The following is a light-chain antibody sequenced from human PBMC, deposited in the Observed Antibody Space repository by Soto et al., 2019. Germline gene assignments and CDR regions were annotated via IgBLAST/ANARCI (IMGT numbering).Light chain of an antibody. J-gene: IGKJ5*01. CDR1: HSVSSN. CDR3: QQYNNWPRIT. CDR2: GAS. V-gene: IGKV3-15*01. Sequence: EIVMTQSPATLSVSPGERATLSCRASHSVSSNLAWYQQKPGQAPRLLIYGASTRATGIPARFSGSGSGTAFTLTISSLQSEDFAVYYCQQYNNWPRITFGQGTRLEIK.